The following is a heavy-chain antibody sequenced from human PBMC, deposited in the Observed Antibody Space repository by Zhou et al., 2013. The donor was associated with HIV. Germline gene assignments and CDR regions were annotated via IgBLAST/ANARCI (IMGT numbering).Heavy chain of an antibody. CDR2: IIPIYGTG. J-gene: IGHJ4*02. V-gene: IGHV1-69*06. CDR3: ATEIQKRAYYDTSGYSLKY. Sequence: QVQLVHSGAEVKKPGSSVKVSCKASGGTFSSYAISWVRQAPGQGLEWMGGIIPIYGTGNYAQKFQGRVIMTRDTSISTAYVDLSRLRFDDTAVFYCATEIQKRAYYDTSGYSLKYWGQGTLVAVSS. CDR1: GGTFSSYA. D-gene: IGHD3-22*01.